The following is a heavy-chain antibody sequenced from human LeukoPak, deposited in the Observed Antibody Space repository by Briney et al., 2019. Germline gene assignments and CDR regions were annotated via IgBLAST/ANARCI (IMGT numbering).Heavy chain of an antibody. CDR1: GYTFTGYY. Sequence: ASVKVSCKASGYTFTGYYMHWVRQAPGQGLEWMGRINPNGGGTNYAQKFQGRVTMTRDTSISTAYMELSRLRSDDTAVYYCAREPGAWGELRELGYWGQGTLVTVSS. D-gene: IGHD1-26*01. V-gene: IGHV1-2*06. CDR2: INPNGGGT. J-gene: IGHJ4*02. CDR3: AREPGAWGELRELGY.